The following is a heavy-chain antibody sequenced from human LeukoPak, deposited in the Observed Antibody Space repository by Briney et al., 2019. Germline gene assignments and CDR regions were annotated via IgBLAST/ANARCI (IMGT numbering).Heavy chain of an antibody. D-gene: IGHD2-2*01. CDR3: ARAPRLRVVPAAISRDY. CDR1: GYTFTSYG. V-gene: IGHV1-18*01. Sequence: ASVKVSCKASGYTFTSYGISLVRQAPGQGLEWMGWISAYDGNTNYAQKLQGRVTMTTDTSTSTAYMELRSLRSDDTAVYYCARAPRLRVVPAAISRDYWGQGTLVTVSS. J-gene: IGHJ4*02. CDR2: ISAYDGNT.